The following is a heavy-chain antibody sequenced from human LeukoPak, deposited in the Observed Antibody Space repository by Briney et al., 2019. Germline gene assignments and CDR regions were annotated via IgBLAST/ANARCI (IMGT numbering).Heavy chain of an antibody. CDR3: ARGPLGSRWWYAFDI. D-gene: IGHD2-15*01. J-gene: IGHJ3*02. V-gene: IGHV1-69*02. Sequence: SVKVSCKASGGTSSSYTISWVRQAPGQGLEWMGRIIPILGIANYAQKFQGRVTITADKSTSTAYMELSSLRSEDTAVYYCARGPLGSRWWYAFDIWGQGTMVTVSS. CDR1: GGTSSSYT. CDR2: IIPILGIA.